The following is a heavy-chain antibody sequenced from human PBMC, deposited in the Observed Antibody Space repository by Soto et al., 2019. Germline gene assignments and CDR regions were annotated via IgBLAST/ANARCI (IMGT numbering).Heavy chain of an antibody. CDR1: GFTFNTYA. V-gene: IGHV3-23*01. D-gene: IGHD2-21*02. J-gene: IGHJ3*01. Sequence: GGSLRLSCAASGFTFNTYAMDWVRQAPGKGLEWVASISGSGGTTYYADSVKGRFTVSRDTSKNTLYLQMNSLSVEDTAVYYCAKGFIVVVTAIRPDDNFDVWGQGTMVT. CDR2: ISGSGGTT. CDR3: AKGFIVVVTAIRPDDNFDV.